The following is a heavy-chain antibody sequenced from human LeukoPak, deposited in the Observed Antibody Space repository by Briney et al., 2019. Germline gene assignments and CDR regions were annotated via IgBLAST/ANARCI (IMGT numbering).Heavy chain of an antibody. CDR1: GGSISSYY. Sequence: VKPSATLSLTCTVSGGSISSYYWSWIRQPPGKGLEWIGYIYYSGSTNYNPSLKSRVTISVDTSKNQFSLKLSSVTAADTAVYYCARHEIAAAGADYWGQGTLVTVSS. CDR2: IYYSGST. CDR3: ARHEIAAAGADY. D-gene: IGHD6-13*01. J-gene: IGHJ4*02. V-gene: IGHV4-59*08.